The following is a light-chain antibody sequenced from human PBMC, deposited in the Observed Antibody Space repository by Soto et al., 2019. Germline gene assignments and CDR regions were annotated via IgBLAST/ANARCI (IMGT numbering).Light chain of an antibody. Sequence: QSVLTQPPSASGSPAQSVSISCTGTSRDVGGNNYVSWYQQHPGKAPKLMIYEVSKRPSGVPDRFSGSKSGNTASLTVSGLQAEDEADYFCLSYAGSTNYVFGTGTQVTVL. V-gene: IGLV2-8*01. J-gene: IGLJ1*01. CDR3: LSYAGSTNYV. CDR2: EVS. CDR1: SRDVGGNNY.